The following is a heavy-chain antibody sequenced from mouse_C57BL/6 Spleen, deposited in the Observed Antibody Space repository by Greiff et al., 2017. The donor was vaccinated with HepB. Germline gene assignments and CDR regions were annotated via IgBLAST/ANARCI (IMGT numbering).Heavy chain of an antibody. CDR3: ARPMVTTGLDAMDY. D-gene: IGHD2-2*01. Sequence: VQLQQPGAELVRPGSSVKLSCKASGYTFTSYWMHWVKQRPIQGLEWIGNIDPSDSETHYNQKFKDKATLTVDKSSSTAYMQLSSLTSEDSAVYYCARPMVTTGLDAMDYGGQGTSVTVSS. CDR2: IDPSDSET. V-gene: IGHV1-52*01. CDR1: GYTFTSYW. J-gene: IGHJ4*01.